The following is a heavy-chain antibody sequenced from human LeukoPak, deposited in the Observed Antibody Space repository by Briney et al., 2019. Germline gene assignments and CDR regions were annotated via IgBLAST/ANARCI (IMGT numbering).Heavy chain of an antibody. D-gene: IGHD5-24*01. CDR3: MRHEEEDGYNAKPFDF. V-gene: IGHV4-39*01. CDR1: GGSISNSNYY. Sequence: NPSETLSLTCTVSGGSISNSNYYWGWVRQPPGKGLEWIGTIYYSGNTYYTPSLKSRVTISVDTSKNQFSLRLSSVTAADTAVYFCMRHEEEDGYNAKPFDFWGQGTLVTVSS. J-gene: IGHJ4*02. CDR2: IYYSGNT.